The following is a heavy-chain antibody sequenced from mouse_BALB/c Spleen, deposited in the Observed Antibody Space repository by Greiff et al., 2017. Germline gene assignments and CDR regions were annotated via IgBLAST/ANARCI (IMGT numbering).Heavy chain of an antibody. J-gene: IGHJ2*01. CDR1: GFTFSSYG. CDR3: ARVITTVVAEDYFDY. D-gene: IGHD1-1*01. V-gene: IGHV5-6*01. Sequence: EVHLVESGGDLVKPGGSLKLSCAASGFTFSSYGMSWVRQTPDKRLEWVATISSGGSYTYYPDSVKGRFTISRDNAKNTLYLQMSSLKSEDTAMYYCARVITTVVAEDYFDYWGQGTTLTVSS. CDR2: ISSGGSYT.